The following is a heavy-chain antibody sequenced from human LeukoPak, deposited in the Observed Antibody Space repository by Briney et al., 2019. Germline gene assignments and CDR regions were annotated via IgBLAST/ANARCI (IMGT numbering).Heavy chain of an antibody. J-gene: IGHJ3*02. CDR3: AKEISSSSSWYGDDAFDI. V-gene: IGHV3-30-3*01. CDR2: ISSSGSNK. D-gene: IGHD6-13*01. CDR1: GFTFSTYA. Sequence: PGGSLRLSCAASGFTFSTYAMHWVRQAPGKGLEWVALISSSGSNKYYAESVKGRFTISRDDSKNTVYLQMNSLRAEDTAVYYCAKEISSSSSWYGDDAFDIWGQGTMVIVSS.